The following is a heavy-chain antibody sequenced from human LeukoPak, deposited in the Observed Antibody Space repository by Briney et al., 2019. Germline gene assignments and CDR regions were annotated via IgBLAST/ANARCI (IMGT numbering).Heavy chain of an antibody. CDR2: INPSSSGT. V-gene: IGHV1-2*06. J-gene: IGHJ5*02. CDR3: ASGSYWT. Sequence: RATVKLSCAAYGYTFTDYYMHWVRQPPGQGLQWMGRINPSSSGTNNAQQMRGRVTMTSDKTINTAHMQLARPGADPTAVYCGASGSYWTWGQGTLVTVSS. CDR1: GYTFTDYY. D-gene: IGHD1-26*01.